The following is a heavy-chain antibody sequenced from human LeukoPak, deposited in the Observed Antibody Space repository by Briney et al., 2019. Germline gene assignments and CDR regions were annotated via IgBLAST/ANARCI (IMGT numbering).Heavy chain of an antibody. CDR2: TSVDGSNK. V-gene: IGHV3-30-3*01. J-gene: IGHJ4*02. Sequence: GGSLRLSCVASAFTFSNYAMHWVRQAPGKGLEGVAVTSVDGSNKRYVDSVKGRFTISRDNSKNTLYLQMNSLRTDDTAVCYCARGGRLRYFDWAPDYWGQGTLVTVSS. D-gene: IGHD3-9*01. CDR3: ARGGRLRYFDWAPDY. CDR1: AFTFSNYA.